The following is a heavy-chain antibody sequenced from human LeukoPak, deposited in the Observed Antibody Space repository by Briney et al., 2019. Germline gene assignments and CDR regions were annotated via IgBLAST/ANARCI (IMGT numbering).Heavy chain of an antibody. D-gene: IGHD5-24*01. CDR3: AIGRRWLQFHTEYFQH. V-gene: IGHV1-69-2*01. Sequence: ASVKVSCKVSGYTFTDYYMHWVQQAPGKGLEWMGLVDPEDGETIYAEKFQGRVTITADTSTDTAYMELSSLRSEDTAVYYCAIGRRWLQFHTEYFQHWGQGTLVTVSS. CDR2: VDPEDGET. J-gene: IGHJ1*01. CDR1: GYTFTDYY.